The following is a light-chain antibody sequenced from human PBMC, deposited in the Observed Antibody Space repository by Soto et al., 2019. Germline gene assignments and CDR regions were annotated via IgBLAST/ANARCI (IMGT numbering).Light chain of an antibody. V-gene: IGKV3-15*01. J-gene: IGKJ1*01. Sequence: EIVMTQSPATLSVSPGERATLSCRASQSISNNLAWYHQRPGQAPRLLIYGASTRATGIPARFSGSGSGTEFTLTISSLQSEDFAVDYCQQYNNWWTFGQGTRVEIK. CDR2: GAS. CDR3: QQYNNWWT. CDR1: QSISNN.